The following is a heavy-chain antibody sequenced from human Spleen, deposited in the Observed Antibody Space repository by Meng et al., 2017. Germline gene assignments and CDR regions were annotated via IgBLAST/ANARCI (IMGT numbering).Heavy chain of an antibody. CDR2: VSWSRT. J-gene: IGHJ4*02. CDR3: AKETSDSSAFYRYDI. D-gene: IGHD3-22*01. CDR1: GFTFSNSD. Sequence: EVQLVESGGGLVQPGGSRRLSCAASGFTFSNSDMNWVHQAPGKGLEWVSGVSWSRTHYADSVKGRFTISRDNSKNTLYLQMDSLRAEDTAVYYCAKETSDSSAFYRYDIWGQGSLVTVSS. V-gene: IGHV3-35*01.